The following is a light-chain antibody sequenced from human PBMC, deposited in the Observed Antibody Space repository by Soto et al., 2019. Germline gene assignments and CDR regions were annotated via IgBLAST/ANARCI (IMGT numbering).Light chain of an antibody. CDR1: QTLASNF. CDR3: HQSGSAPLT. Sequence: DIVLTQFPDTLSLSPGETATLSCRASQTLASNFLVWYQQKPGQAPRLLISSTSRRATGIPDRFSGSGSGTDFPLTISRLDPEDFEVYYCHQSGSAPLTFGPGTKVDIK. V-gene: IGKV3-20*01. CDR2: STS. J-gene: IGKJ3*01.